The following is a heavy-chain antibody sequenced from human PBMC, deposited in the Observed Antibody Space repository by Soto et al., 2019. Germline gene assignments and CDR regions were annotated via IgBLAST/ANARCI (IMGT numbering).Heavy chain of an antibody. CDR1: DDSIRSYF. CDR3: ARGSEAWFDP. Sequence: SGTLSLTCTVSDDSIRSYFWSWIRQPPGKGLEWIGYVYSTEITNYNPSLKSRVAMSIDTSKNQFSLKVRSVTAADTAVYYCARGSEAWFDPWGQGTLVTVSS. J-gene: IGHJ5*02. CDR2: VYSTEIT. V-gene: IGHV4-59*01.